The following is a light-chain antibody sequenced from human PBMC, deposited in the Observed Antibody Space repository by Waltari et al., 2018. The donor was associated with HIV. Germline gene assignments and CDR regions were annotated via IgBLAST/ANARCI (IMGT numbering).Light chain of an antibody. CDR1: QSIATW. J-gene: IGKJ1*01. Sequence: DIQMTQSPSTLPACVGDRITITCRASQSIATWLAWYQQKPGKAPKLLIYRASSLETGVPSRFSGSGSGTEFTLTISSLQPEDFATDYCQQYNTSSPWTFGQGTKVDI. CDR3: QQYNTSSPWT. CDR2: RAS. V-gene: IGKV1-5*03.